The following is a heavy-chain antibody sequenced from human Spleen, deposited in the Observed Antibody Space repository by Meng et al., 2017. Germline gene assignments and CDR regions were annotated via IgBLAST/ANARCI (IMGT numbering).Heavy chain of an antibody. Sequence: QVALVQSGAEVKKPGASVKVSCKPSGYTFPDYWLHWVRRAPGQGLEWMGRIDPKSGDTHYAQRFQGRVTMTGDTSISTAYMELSGLRSDDTAMYYCARDEDISAAGKLFGDYWGQGTLVTVSS. J-gene: IGHJ4*02. CDR3: ARDEDISAAGKLFGDY. V-gene: IGHV1-2*06. CDR2: IDPKSGDT. D-gene: IGHD6-13*01. CDR1: GYTFPDYW.